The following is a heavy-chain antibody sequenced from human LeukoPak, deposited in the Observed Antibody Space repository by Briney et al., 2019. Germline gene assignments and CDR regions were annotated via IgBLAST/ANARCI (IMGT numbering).Heavy chain of an antibody. Sequence: GGSLRLSCAASGFTFSSFGMNWVRRAPGKGLEWISYISTSSLNTIHYADSVKGRFTISRDNAKNSLFLQMNSLRAEDTAVYYCARPLSTDFDYWGQGILVTVSS. CDR2: ISTSSLNTI. CDR1: GFTFSSFG. D-gene: IGHD5/OR15-5a*01. V-gene: IGHV3-48*04. J-gene: IGHJ4*02. CDR3: ARPLSTDFDY.